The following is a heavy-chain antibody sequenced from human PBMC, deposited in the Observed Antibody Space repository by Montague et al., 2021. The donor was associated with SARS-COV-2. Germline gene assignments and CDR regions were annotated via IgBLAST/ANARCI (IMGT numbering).Heavy chain of an antibody. Sequence: TLSLTCSVSGDSIGSGSYYWSWIRRAAGEGLEWIGRIYTSGRTDYNPSLINRVIISLDTSKNQFSLELSSLTTADTGDYYCARAPDDYGTFGYWGQGIPVIVSS. CDR2: IYTSGRT. D-gene: IGHD4-17*01. J-gene: IGHJ4*02. CDR3: ARAPDDYGTFGY. V-gene: IGHV4-61*02. CDR1: GDSIGSGSYY.